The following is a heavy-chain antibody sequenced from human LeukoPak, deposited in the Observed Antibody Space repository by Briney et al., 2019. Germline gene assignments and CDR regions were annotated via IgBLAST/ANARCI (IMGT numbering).Heavy chain of an antibody. Sequence: PGRSLRLSCAASGFTFSSYGMRWVRQAPGKGLEWVAVISYDGSNKYYADSVKGRFTISRDNSKNTLYLQMNSLRAEDTAVYYCAQIASYDYFDYWGQGTLVTVSS. V-gene: IGHV3-30*03. CDR2: ISYDGSNK. D-gene: IGHD3-10*01. J-gene: IGHJ4*02. CDR1: GFTFSSYG. CDR3: AQIASYDYFDY.